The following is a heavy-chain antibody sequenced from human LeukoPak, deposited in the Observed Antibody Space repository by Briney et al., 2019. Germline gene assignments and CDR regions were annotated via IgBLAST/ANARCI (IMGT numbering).Heavy chain of an antibody. V-gene: IGHV3-23*01. CDR2: ISGSGGST. D-gene: IGHD4-17*01. J-gene: IGHJ3*02. CDR3: ARDPNGDYIGTFDM. Sequence: GGSLRLSCAASGFTFSTYSMNWVRQAPGKGLEWVSSISGSGGSTQYADSVQGRFAISRDNSKNTLYLQMNSLRVEDTAVYFCARDPNGDYIGTFDMWGRGTMVSVSS. CDR1: GFTFSTYS.